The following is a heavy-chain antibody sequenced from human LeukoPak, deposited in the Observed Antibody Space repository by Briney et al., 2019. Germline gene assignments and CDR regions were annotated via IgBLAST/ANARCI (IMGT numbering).Heavy chain of an antibody. CDR2: INHSGST. D-gene: IGHD6-6*01. J-gene: IGHJ4*03. Sequence: KPSETLSLTCAVYGGSFSGYYWSWIRQPPGKGLEWIGEINHSGSTNYNPSLKSRVTISVDTSKNQFSLKLSSVTAADTAVYYCATTVGLPSYYFDYWGQGTMVTVSS. CDR3: ATTVGLPSYYFDY. CDR1: GGSFSGYY. V-gene: IGHV4-34*01.